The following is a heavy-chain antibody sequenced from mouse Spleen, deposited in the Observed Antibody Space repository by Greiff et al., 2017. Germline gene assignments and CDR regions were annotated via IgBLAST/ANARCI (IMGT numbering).Heavy chain of an antibody. Sequence: EVKLQQSVAELVRPGASVKLSCTASGFNIKNTYMHWVKQRPEQGLEWIGRIDPANGNTKYAPKFQGKATITADTSSNTAYLQLSSLTSEDTAIYYCASPRHSVDWYFDVWGTGTTVTVSS. CDR2: IDPANGNT. D-gene: IGHD1-1*01. CDR3: ASPRHSVDWYFDV. J-gene: IGHJ1*03. CDR1: GFNIKNTY. V-gene: IGHV14-3*01.